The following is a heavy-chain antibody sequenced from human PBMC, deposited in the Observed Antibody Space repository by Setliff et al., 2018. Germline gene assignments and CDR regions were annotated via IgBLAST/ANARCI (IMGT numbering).Heavy chain of an antibody. D-gene: IGHD3-10*01. CDR1: GGSFSGYY. CDR3: ARAYYYASGNSHNYYMDV. CDR2: IHTSGST. Sequence: PSETLSLTCTVSGGSFSGYYWSWIRQPPGKGLEWIGYIHTSGSTNYNPSLKSRVTISVDSSINQFSLKLNSVTAADTAVYYCARAYYYASGNSHNYYMDVWGKGTAVTVSS. V-gene: IGHV4-4*08. J-gene: IGHJ6*03.